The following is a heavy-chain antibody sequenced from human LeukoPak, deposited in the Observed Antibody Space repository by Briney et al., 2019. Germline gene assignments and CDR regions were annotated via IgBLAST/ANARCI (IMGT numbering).Heavy chain of an antibody. J-gene: IGHJ4*02. CDR2: MNPYSGNT. D-gene: IGHD2-15*01. CDR1: GYTFTSYD. CDR3: AGHFRKGSLDD. Sequence: ASVKVSCKASGYTFTSYDINWVRQAPGQGLEWMGWMNPYSGNTAYAQKFQGRVTMTRDNSINTAYMEVSSLRSEDTAVFYCAGHFRKGSLDDWGQGTLVTVSS. V-gene: IGHV1-8*01.